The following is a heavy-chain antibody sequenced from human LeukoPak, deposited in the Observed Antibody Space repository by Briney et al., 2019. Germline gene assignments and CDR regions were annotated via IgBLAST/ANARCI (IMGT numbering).Heavy chain of an antibody. J-gene: IGHJ4*02. CDR3: AKREKGGSEDYLYYFDF. Sequence: PGGSLRLSCTASGFAFDEHGMSWVRQVPGKGLEWVSGINWGGGSTGYADPLRGRFTISRDNAKNSLYLQMDSLRAEDTAVYFCAKREKGGSEDYLYYFDFWGQGSLVTVSS. D-gene: IGHD3-10*01. CDR2: INWGGGST. CDR1: GFAFDEHG. V-gene: IGHV3-20*04.